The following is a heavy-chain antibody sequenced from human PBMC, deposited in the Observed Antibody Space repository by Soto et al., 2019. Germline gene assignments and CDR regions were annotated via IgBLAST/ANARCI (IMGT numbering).Heavy chain of an antibody. Sequence: KPSETLSLTCTVSGGSISSGGYYWIWIRQHPGKGLEWIGYIYYSGSTYYNPSLKSRVTISVDTSKNQFSLKLSSVTAADTAVYYCARDRETDSWPSGAFDPWGQGTLVTVSS. CDR1: GGSISSGGYY. CDR3: ARDRETDSWPSGAFDP. CDR2: IYYSGST. D-gene: IGHD3-16*01. J-gene: IGHJ5*02. V-gene: IGHV4-31*03.